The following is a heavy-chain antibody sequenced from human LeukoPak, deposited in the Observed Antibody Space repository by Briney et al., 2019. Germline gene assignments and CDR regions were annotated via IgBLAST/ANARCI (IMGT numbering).Heavy chain of an antibody. D-gene: IGHD6-13*01. CDR2: INPSGSST. J-gene: IGHJ6*03. Sequence: GASVKVSCKASGYAFTRHYMHWVRQAPGQGLERMGLINPSGSSTIYAQKFQGRVTMTRDMSTSTVYMELSSLRSEDTAVYYCARDRVIAAAGINYYMDVWGKGTTVTVSS. CDR1: GYAFTRHY. V-gene: IGHV1-46*01. CDR3: ARDRVIAAAGINYYMDV.